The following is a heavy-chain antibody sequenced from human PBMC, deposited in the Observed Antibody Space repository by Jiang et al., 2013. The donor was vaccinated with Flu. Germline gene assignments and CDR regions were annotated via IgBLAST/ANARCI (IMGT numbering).Heavy chain of an antibody. CDR1: GGSISSGSYY. J-gene: IGHJ5*02. CDR2: IYTSGST. Sequence: GLVKPSQTLSLTCTVSGGSISSGSYYWSWIRQPAGKGLEWIGRIYTSGSTNYNPSLKSRVTISVDTSKNQFSLKLSSVTAADTAVYYCARDVVGDGGWFDPWGQGTLVTVSS. CDR3: ARDVVGDGGWFDP. V-gene: IGHV4-61*02. D-gene: IGHD4-17*01.